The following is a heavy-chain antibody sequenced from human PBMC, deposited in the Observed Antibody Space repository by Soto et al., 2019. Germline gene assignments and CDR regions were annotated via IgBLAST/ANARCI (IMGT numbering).Heavy chain of an antibody. Sequence: PSQTLSLTCAISGDSVSSNSAAWNWIRQSPSSGLEWLGRPYYRTKWYNDSAVSVKSRITINPDTSKNQFSLQLNSVTPEDTAVYYCARGRSGWYNYYYGMDVWGQGTTVTVSS. J-gene: IGHJ6*02. CDR1: GDSVSSNSAA. CDR3: ARGRSGWYNYYYGMDV. CDR2: PYYRTKWYN. V-gene: IGHV6-1*01. D-gene: IGHD6-19*01.